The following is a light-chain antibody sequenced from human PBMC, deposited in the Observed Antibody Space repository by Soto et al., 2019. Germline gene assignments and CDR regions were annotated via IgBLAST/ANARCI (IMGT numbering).Light chain of an antibody. CDR3: QQYNSYPIT. V-gene: IGKV1-9*01. J-gene: IGKJ5*01. CDR2: DAS. Sequence: DIQLTQSPSFLSASVGDGVTITCRASQGIANYFAWYQQKPGKAPKLLIYDASNLESGVPSRFSGSGSGTEFTLTISSLQPDDFATYYCQQYNSYPITFGQGTRLEIK. CDR1: QGIANY.